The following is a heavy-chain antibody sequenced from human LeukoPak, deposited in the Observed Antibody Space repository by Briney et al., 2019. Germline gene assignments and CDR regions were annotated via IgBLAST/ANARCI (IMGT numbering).Heavy chain of an antibody. Sequence: PSETLSLTCSVSGGSINITTYYWGWIRQPPGKGLEWIGSIYYSGSTYYNPSLKSRVTISVDTSKNQFSLKLSSVTAADTAVYYCARDDVTLGGWFDPWGQGTLVTVSS. V-gene: IGHV4-39*07. D-gene: IGHD3-10*01. CDR3: ARDDVTLGGWFDP. J-gene: IGHJ5*02. CDR2: IYYSGST. CDR1: GGSINITTYY.